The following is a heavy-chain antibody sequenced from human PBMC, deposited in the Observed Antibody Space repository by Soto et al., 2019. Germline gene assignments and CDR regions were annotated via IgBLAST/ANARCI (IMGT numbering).Heavy chain of an antibody. D-gene: IGHD3-22*01. CDR1: GFTFSAYS. J-gene: IGHJ4*02. CDR2: ISENSRTI. V-gene: IGHV3-48*01. CDR3: ARDYKPPDSSGSAGHFR. Sequence: EVQLVESGGGLVQPGGSLRLSCAASGFTFSAYSMNWVRQAPGKGLEWLSFISENSRTISYTDSAKGRFTISRDNAKNSLNLQMNSLRAEDTAVYYCARDYKPPDSSGSAGHFRWGQGTLVTVSS.